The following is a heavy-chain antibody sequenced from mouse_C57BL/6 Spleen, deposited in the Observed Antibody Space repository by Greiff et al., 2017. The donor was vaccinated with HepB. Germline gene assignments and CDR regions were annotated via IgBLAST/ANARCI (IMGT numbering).Heavy chain of an antibody. D-gene: IGHD2-5*01. J-gene: IGHJ2*01. CDR1: GYTFTEYT. V-gene: IGHV1-62-2*01. CDR2: FYPGSGSI. CDR3: ARHEEGYYYSNHFDY. Sequence: QVHVKQSGAELVKPGASVKLSCKASGYTFTEYTIHWVKQRSGQGLEWIGWFYPGSGSIKYNEKFKDKATLTADKSSSTVYMELSRLTSEDSAVYFCARHEEGYYYSNHFDYWGQGTTLTVSS.